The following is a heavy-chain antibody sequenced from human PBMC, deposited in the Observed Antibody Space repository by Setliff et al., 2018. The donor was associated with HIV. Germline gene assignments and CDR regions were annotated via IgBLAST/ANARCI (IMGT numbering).Heavy chain of an antibody. CDR3: ARVASRMVPAAIYDYYYYMDV. Sequence: SETLSLTCTVSGGSISSYYWSWIRQPPGKGLEWIGYIYTSGSTNYNPSLKSRVTISVDTSKNQFSLKLNSVTAADTAVYYCARVASRMVPAAIYDYYYYMDVCGKGTTVTVSS. V-gene: IGHV4-4*08. CDR1: GGSISSYY. D-gene: IGHD2-2*01. CDR2: IYTSGST. J-gene: IGHJ6*03.